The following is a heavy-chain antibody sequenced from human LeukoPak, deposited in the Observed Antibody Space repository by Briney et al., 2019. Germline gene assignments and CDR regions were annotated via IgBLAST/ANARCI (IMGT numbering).Heavy chain of an antibody. Sequence: GGSLRLSCAVSGFTFNNYWMGWVRQAPGKGLEWVANIKEDGSEKYYVDSVTGRFTISRDNAKNSLYLQMNNLRAEDTAVYYCAKELPTGTDYFDYWGQGTLVTVSS. D-gene: IGHD3-10*01. CDR1: GFTFNNYW. V-gene: IGHV3-7*01. J-gene: IGHJ4*02. CDR2: IKEDGSEK. CDR3: AKELPTGTDYFDY.